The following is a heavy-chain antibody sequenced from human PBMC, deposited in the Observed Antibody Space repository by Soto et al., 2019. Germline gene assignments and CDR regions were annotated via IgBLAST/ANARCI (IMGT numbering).Heavy chain of an antibody. CDR3: VSPEGYYDSSGYTLDY. Sequence: QLQLQESGPGLVKPSETLSLTCTVSGDSISSSTYYWGWIRQPPGKGLEGIGSMFYSGNTYYNPSLKSRVTMSIDTSKNQFSLKLNSVTAADTAVYYCVSPEGYYDSSGYTLDYWGQGTLVTVSS. V-gene: IGHV4-39*01. J-gene: IGHJ4*02. CDR2: MFYSGNT. D-gene: IGHD3-22*01. CDR1: GDSISSSTYY.